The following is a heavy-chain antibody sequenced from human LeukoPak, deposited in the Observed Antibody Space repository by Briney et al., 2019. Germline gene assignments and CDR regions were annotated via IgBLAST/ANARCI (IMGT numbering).Heavy chain of an antibody. CDR2: MNPNSGDT. J-gene: IGHJ4*02. Sequence: ASVKVSCKASGYTFTGYYMHWVRQAPGQGLEWMGWMNPNSGDTKYAQKFQGRVTTTRDMSIGTAYLELSRLRSDDAAVYYCARNSGWLFDYWGQGTLVTVSS. CDR1: GYTFTGYY. CDR3: ARNSGWLFDY. V-gene: IGHV1-2*02. D-gene: IGHD6-19*01.